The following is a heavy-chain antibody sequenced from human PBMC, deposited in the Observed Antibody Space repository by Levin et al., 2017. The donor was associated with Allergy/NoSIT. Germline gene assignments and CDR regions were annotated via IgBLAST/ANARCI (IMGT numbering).Heavy chain of an antibody. D-gene: IGHD5/OR15-5a*01. CDR1: GYTLTELS. CDR2: FDPEDGET. CDR3: ATDVLSWATFDY. J-gene: IGHJ4*02. Sequence: ASVKVSCKVSGYTLTELSMHWVRQAPGKGLEWMGGFDPEDGETIYAQKFQGRVTMTEDTSTDTAYMELSSLRSEDTAVYYCATDVLSWATFDYWGQGTLVTVSS. V-gene: IGHV1-24*01.